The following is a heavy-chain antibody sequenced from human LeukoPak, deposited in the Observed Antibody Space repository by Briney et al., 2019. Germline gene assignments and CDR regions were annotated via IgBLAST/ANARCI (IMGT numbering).Heavy chain of an antibody. CDR1: GFTFSSYV. CDR3: AKLKRNLGPLWFDP. CDR2: ISGSDGST. Sequence: GGSLRLSCAASGFTFSSYVMSWVRQAPGKGLEWVSAISGSDGSTYYADSVKGRFTISRDNSKNTLYLQMNSLRAEDTAVYYCAKLKRNLGPLWFDPWGQGTLVTVSS. D-gene: IGHD1-26*01. J-gene: IGHJ5*02. V-gene: IGHV3-23*01.